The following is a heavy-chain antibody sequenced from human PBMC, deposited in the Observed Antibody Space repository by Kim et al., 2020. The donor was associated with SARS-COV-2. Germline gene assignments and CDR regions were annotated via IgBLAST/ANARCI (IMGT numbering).Heavy chain of an antibody. J-gene: IGHJ5*02. CDR2: IYYSGST. Sequence: SETLSLTCTVSGGSISSSSYYWGWIRQPPGKGLEWIGSIYYSGSTYYNPSLKSRVTISVDTSKNQFSLKLSSVTAADTAVYYCARQIIVVVAATGVNWFDPWGQGPLVTVSS. V-gene: IGHV4-39*01. CDR3: ARQIIVVVAATGVNWFDP. CDR1: GGSISSSSYY. D-gene: IGHD2-15*01.